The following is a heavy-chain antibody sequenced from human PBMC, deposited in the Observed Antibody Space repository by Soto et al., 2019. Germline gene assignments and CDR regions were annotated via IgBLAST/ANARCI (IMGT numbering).Heavy chain of an antibody. CDR1: GFTLSNYA. D-gene: IGHD6-6*01. Sequence: EVQVVESGGGLAQPGGSLRLSCVVSGFTLSNYAMDWVRQAPGKGLEYVSGISSNGVGTYYATSVKDRFTISRDNSKNTLYLQVGSLRPEDMAVYYCAGRARPDFYYMDVWGKGTTVTVSS. CDR2: ISSNGVGT. CDR3: AGRARPDFYYMDV. J-gene: IGHJ6*03. V-gene: IGHV3-64*01.